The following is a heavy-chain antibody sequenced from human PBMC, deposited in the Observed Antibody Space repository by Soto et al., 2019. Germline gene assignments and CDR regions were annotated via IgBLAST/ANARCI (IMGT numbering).Heavy chain of an antibody. D-gene: IGHD7-27*01. CDR2: IWYDGGNK. V-gene: IGHV3-33*01. CDR1: GFTLSTSG. Sequence: QVQLVESGGGVVQPGRSLXLSCAASGFTLSTSGMHWVRQXPGXXXXWVGFIWYDGGNKHYGESVKGRFTISRDNSKNTLDLQMNSLRAEDTAVYYCARDRGXSNWEYVMDVWGQGTAVTVSS. CDR3: ARDRGXSNWEYVMDV. J-gene: IGHJ6*02.